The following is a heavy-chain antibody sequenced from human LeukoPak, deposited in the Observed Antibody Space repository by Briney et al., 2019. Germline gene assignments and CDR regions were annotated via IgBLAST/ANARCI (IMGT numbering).Heavy chain of an antibody. CDR3: ARFPNTAMVMGLEYYYYGMDV. V-gene: IGHV1-46*01. CDR2: INPSGGST. D-gene: IGHD5-18*01. Sequence: ASVKVSCKASGYTFTSYYVYWVRQAPGQGLQWMGIINPSGGSTSYAQKFQGRVTMTRDTSTTTVYMELSSLRFEDTAVYYCARFPNTAMVMGLEYYYYGMDVWGQGTTVTVSS. J-gene: IGHJ6*02. CDR1: GYTFTSYY.